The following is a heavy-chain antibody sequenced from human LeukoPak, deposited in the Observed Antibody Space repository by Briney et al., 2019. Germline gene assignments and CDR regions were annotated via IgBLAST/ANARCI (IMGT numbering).Heavy chain of an antibody. V-gene: IGHV3-21*04. D-gene: IGHD3-16*01. CDR3: ARDFGSVLVDRWTHFDY. J-gene: IGHJ4*02. CDR2: ISSSSSYI. Sequence: PGGSLRLSCAASGSTFSSYSMNWVRQAPGKGLEWVSSISSSSSYIYYADSVKGRFTIFRDNAKNSLYLQMNSLRAEDTAVYYCARDFGSVLVDRWTHFDYWGQGTLVTVSS. CDR1: GSTFSSYS.